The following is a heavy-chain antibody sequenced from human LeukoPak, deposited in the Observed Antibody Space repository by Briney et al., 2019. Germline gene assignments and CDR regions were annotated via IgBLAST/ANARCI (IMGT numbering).Heavy chain of an antibody. Sequence: ASVKVSCKASGHTFTSYGISWVRQAPGQGLEWMGWISAYNGNTNYAQKLQGRVTMTTDTSTSTAYMELRSLRSDDTAVYYCARDRGSERDYDFWSGSPDFDYWGQGTLVTVSS. D-gene: IGHD3-3*01. CDR1: GHTFTSYG. CDR2: ISAYNGNT. CDR3: ARDRGSERDYDFWSGSPDFDY. J-gene: IGHJ4*02. V-gene: IGHV1-18*01.